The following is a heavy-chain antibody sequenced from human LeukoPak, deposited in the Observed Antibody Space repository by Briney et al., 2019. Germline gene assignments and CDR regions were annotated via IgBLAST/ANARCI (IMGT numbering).Heavy chain of an antibody. CDR1: GYTFTDYY. V-gene: IGHV1-2*02. CDR3: ATPFTRYGY. CDR2: IIPNSGGT. Sequence: ASVKVSCKASGYTFTDYYVHWVRQAPGQGLEWMGWIIPNSGGTNYAQKFQGRVTMTRDTSISTAYMDLTSLTSDDTAGYYCATPFTRYGYWGQGTLVTVSS. J-gene: IGHJ4*02. D-gene: IGHD5-18*01.